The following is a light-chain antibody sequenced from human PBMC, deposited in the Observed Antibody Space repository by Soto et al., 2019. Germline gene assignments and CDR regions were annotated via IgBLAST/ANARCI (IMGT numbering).Light chain of an antibody. CDR1: QSISSW. J-gene: IGKJ1*01. CDR3: QQYNPYSS. V-gene: IGKV1-5*01. Sequence: DIQMPQSPSTLSASVGDRVTITCRSSQSISSWLGWYQQRPGKAPKLLIYDASSLKGGEPSRISSRLAETESTLTINSLQPDQFATYSCQQYNPYSSFGQGTKVEIK. CDR2: DAS.